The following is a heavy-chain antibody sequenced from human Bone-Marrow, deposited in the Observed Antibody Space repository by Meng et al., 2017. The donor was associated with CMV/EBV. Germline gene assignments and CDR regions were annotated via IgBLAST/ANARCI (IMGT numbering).Heavy chain of an antibody. V-gene: IGHV3-74*01. J-gene: IGHJ4*02. CDR3: ARKPLDATSVYY. D-gene: IGHD5-12*01. Sequence: GESLKIPCAASGFTFSSSWMSWVRQAPGKGLVWVSRINSDGSTTSYADSVKGRFTISRDNAKNTLYLQMARLRAEDTAVYYCARKPLDATSVYYSGQGTLVTVSS. CDR1: GFTFSSSW. CDR2: INSDGSTT.